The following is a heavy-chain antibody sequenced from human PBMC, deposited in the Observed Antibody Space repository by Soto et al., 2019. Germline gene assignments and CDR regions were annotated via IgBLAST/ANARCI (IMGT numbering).Heavy chain of an antibody. Sequence: ASVKVSCKASGSTFIDHYIHWFRQAPGQGLAWLGIIRPRGGGTEYPQRFQGRVTMTRDTSTGTVYMELSSLTSGDTAVYYCAREPNEAFYFDYWGQGSQVTVSS. CDR3: AREPNEAFYFDY. J-gene: IGHJ4*02. CDR1: GSTFIDHY. CDR2: IRPRGGGT. V-gene: IGHV1-46*01.